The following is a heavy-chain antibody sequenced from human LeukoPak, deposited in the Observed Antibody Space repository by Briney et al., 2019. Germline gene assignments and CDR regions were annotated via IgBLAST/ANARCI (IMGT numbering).Heavy chain of an antibody. J-gene: IGHJ6*03. CDR3: ASGPVRYYYYYMDV. Sequence: QPGGSLRLSCAASGFTFSSYSMNWDRQAPGKGLEWVSYISTSGTTIYYADSVKGRFTISRDDAKNSLYLQMNSLRAEDTGVYYCASGPVRYYYYYMDVWGKGTTVTISS. D-gene: IGHD3-10*01. V-gene: IGHV3-48*04. CDR1: GFTFSSYS. CDR2: ISTSGTTI.